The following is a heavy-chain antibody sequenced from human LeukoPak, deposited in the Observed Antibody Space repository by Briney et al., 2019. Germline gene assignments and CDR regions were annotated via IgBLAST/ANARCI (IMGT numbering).Heavy chain of an antibody. Sequence: SETLSLTCTVSGGSISSYYWSWIRQPPGKGLEWIGYIYYSGSTNYNPSLKSRVTISVDTSKNQFSLKLSSVTAADTAVYYCARGLVVTAIDAFDIWGQGTMVTVSS. CDR1: GGSISSYY. D-gene: IGHD2-21*02. J-gene: IGHJ3*02. CDR3: ARGLVVTAIDAFDI. CDR2: IYYSGST. V-gene: IGHV4-59*12.